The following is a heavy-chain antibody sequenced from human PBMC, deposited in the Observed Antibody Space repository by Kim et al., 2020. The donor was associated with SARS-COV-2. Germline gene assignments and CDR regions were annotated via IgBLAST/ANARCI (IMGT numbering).Heavy chain of an antibody. D-gene: IGHD3-3*01. V-gene: IGHV3-30*04. CDR1: GFTFSSYA. CDR2: ISYDGSNK. CDR3: ARDMRRYDPYYGMDV. Sequence: GGSLRLSCAASGFTFSSYAMHWVRQAPGKGLEWVAVISYDGSNKYYADSVKGRFTISRDNSKNTLYLQMNSLRAEDTAVYYCARDMRRYDPYYGMDVWGQGTTVTVSS. J-gene: IGHJ6*02.